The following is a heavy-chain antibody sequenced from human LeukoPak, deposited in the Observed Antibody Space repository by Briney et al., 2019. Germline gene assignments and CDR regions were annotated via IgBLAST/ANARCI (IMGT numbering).Heavy chain of an antibody. V-gene: IGHV4-61*02. CDR2: IYTSGST. J-gene: IGHJ3*02. CDR3: ARDSTDPTYYYDSSHAFDI. CDR1: GGSISSGSYY. D-gene: IGHD3-22*01. Sequence: SQTLSLTCTVSGGSISSGSYYWSWIRQPAGKGLEWIGRIYTSGSTNYNPSLKSRVTISVDTSKNQFSLKLSSVTAADTAVYYCARDSTDPTYYYDSSHAFDIWGQGTMVTVSS.